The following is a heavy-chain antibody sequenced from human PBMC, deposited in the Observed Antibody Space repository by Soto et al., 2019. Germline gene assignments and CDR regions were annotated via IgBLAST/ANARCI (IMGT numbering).Heavy chain of an antibody. CDR2: TRNKANSYTT. CDR3: ARGNRYWYFDL. J-gene: IGHJ2*01. CDR1: GFTFSDHY. Sequence: PGGSLRLSCAASGFTFSDHYMDWVRQAPGKGLEWVGRTRNKANSYTTEYAASVKGRFTISRDDSKNSLYLQMNSLKTEDTAVYYCARGNRYWYFDLWGRGTLVTVSS. V-gene: IGHV3-72*01. D-gene: IGHD4-4*01.